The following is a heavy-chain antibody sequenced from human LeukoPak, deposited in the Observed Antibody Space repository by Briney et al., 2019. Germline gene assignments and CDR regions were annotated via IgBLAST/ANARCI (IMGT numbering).Heavy chain of an antibody. J-gene: IGHJ4*02. Sequence: PGRSLRLSCAASGFTFSSYGMHWVRQAPGKGLEWVAVIWYDGSNKYYADSVKGRFTISRDNSKNTLYLQMNSLRAEDTAVYYCARYYGDYGAFDYWGQGTLVTVSS. CDR2: IWYDGSNK. CDR1: GFTFSSYG. D-gene: IGHD4-17*01. V-gene: IGHV3-33*01. CDR3: ARYYGDYGAFDY.